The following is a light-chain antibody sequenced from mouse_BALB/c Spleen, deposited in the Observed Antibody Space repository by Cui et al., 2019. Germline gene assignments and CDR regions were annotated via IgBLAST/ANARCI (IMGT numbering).Light chain of an antibody. CDR1: SSVSSSY. CDR3: HQWSSYPPT. Sequence: QIVLTRSPATMSASPGEKVTLTCSASSSVSSSYLYWYQQKPGSSPKLWIYSTSNLASGVPARFSGSGSGTSYSLTISSMEAEDAASYFCHQWSSYPPTFGGGTKLEIK. CDR2: STS. V-gene: IGKV4-79*01. J-gene: IGKJ1*01.